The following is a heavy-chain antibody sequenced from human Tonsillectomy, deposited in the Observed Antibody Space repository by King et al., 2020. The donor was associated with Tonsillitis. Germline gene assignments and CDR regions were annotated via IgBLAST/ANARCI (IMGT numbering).Heavy chain of an antibody. V-gene: IGHV4-34*01. D-gene: IGHD5-18*01. CDR3: ARGLGGYSYGPRAFDI. J-gene: IGHJ3*02. CDR1: GGSFSGYY. CDR2: INHSGST. Sequence: VQLQQWGAGLLKPSETLSLTCAVYGGSFSGYYWSWIRQPPGKGLEWIGEINHSGSTNYNTYLKSRVTISVDTSKNQFSLKLSSVTAADTAVYYCARGLGGYSYGPRAFDIWGQGTMVTVSS.